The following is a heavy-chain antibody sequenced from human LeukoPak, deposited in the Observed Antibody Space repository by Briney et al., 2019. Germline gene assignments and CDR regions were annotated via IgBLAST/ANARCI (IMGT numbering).Heavy chain of an antibody. D-gene: IGHD1-26*01. CDR1: GFTFSSYW. CDR2: IKQDGSEK. V-gene: IGHV3-7*01. Sequence: GGSLRLSCAASGFTFSSYWMSWVRQAPGKGLEWVANIKQDGSEKYYVDFVKGRFTISRDNAKNSLYLQMNSLRTEDTAVYYCARNTEWELIAPADYWGQGTLVTVSS. CDR3: ARNTEWELIAPADY. J-gene: IGHJ4*02.